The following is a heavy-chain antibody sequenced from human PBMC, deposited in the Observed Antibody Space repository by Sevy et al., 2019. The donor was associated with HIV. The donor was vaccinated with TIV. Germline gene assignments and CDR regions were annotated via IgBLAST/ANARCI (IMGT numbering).Heavy chain of an antibody. V-gene: IGHV4-4*02. Sequence: SETLSLTCAVSGDSISSDSWWTWVRQSPEKGLEWIAESYNDGRTNYNPSLWGRATISVDMSKNQFSLDLTSVTAADTAVYYCVREVGHLMRIDYWGQGTLVTVSS. CDR2: SYNDGRT. J-gene: IGHJ4*02. CDR1: GDSISSDSW. CDR3: VREVGHLMRIDY.